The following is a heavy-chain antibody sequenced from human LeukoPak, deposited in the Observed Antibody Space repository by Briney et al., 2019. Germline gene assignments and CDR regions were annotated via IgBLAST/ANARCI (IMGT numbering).Heavy chain of an antibody. CDR2: IYSGGST. D-gene: IGHD3-22*01. V-gene: IGHV3-66*01. CDR3: ANARVMIPFFDY. J-gene: IGHJ4*02. CDR1: GFTVSTNY. Sequence: PGGSLRLSCAASGFTVSTNYMSWVRQAPGKGLEWVSVIYSGGSTYYADSVRGRFTISRDNSKNTLYLQMNSLRAEDTAVYYCANARVMIPFFDYWGQGTLVTVSS.